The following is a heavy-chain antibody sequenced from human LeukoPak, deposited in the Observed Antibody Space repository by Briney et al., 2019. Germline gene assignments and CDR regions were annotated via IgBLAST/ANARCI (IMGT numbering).Heavy chain of an antibody. CDR3: AKDIAYCGGDCYSGFDY. CDR1: GFTFSSYS. CDR2: ISYDGSNN. D-gene: IGHD2-21*02. Sequence: GGSLRLSCAASGFTFSSYSMNWVRQAPGKGLEWVAVISYDGSNNYYADSVKGRFTITRDNSKSTLYLQMNSLRAEDTAVYYCAKDIAYCGGDCYSGFDYWGQGTLVTVSS. V-gene: IGHV3-30*18. J-gene: IGHJ4*02.